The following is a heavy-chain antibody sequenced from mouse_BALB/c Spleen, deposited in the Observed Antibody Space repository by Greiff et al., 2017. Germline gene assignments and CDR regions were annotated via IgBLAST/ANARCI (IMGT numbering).Heavy chain of an antibody. CDR3: ARGGDYRYDGAY. J-gene: IGHJ3*01. CDR2: INSNGGST. CDR1: GFTFSSYG. D-gene: IGHD2-14*01. Sequence: EVHLVESGGGLVQPGGSLKLSCAASGFTFSSYGMSWVRQTPDKRLELVATINSNGGSTYYPASVKGRFTISRDNAKNTLYLQMSSLKSEDTAMYYCARGGDYRYDGAYWGQGTLVTVSA. V-gene: IGHV5-6-3*01.